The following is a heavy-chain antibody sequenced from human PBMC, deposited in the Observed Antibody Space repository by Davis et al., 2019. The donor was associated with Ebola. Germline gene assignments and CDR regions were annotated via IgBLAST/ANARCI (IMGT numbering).Heavy chain of an antibody. CDR3: ARDFGPAATSYGMDV. CDR2: IWYDGSNK. Sequence: PGGSLRLSCAASGFTFSSYGMHWVRQAPGKGLEWVAVIWYDGSNKYYADSVKGRFTISRDNSKNTLYLQMNNLRPEDTAVYYCARDFGPAATSYGMDVWGKGTTVTASS. J-gene: IGHJ6*04. CDR1: GFTFSSYG. V-gene: IGHV3-33*08. D-gene: IGHD6-13*01.